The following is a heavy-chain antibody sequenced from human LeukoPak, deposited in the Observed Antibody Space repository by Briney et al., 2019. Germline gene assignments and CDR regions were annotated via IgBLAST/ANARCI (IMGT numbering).Heavy chain of an antibody. J-gene: IGHJ6*02. CDR3: ARDGQVGATAGYYGMDV. Sequence: SESLSLTRIVCVGSISSYYWGWLRQPAGKGLEWIGRIYTSGSTNYNPSLKSRVTMSVDTYKNQFSLKLSSVTAADTAVYYCARDGQVGATAGYYGMDVWGQGTTVTVSS. V-gene: IGHV4-4*07. D-gene: IGHD1-26*01. CDR2: IYTSGST. CDR1: VGSISSYY.